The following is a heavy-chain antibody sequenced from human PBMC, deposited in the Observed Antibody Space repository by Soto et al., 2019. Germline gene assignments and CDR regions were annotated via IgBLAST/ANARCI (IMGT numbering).Heavy chain of an antibody. J-gene: IGHJ6*02. CDR2: IYPGDSDT. V-gene: IGHV5-51*01. CDR3: ARTRSFTLGFYYDGMDV. Sequence: GESLKISCKGSGYSFTSYWIGWVRQVPGKGLEWMGIIYPGDSDTRYSPSFQGQVTISADKSIRAAYLQWTSLKASDTALYYCARTRSFTLGFYYDGMDVWGQGTTVTV. D-gene: IGHD6-6*01. CDR1: GYSFTSYW.